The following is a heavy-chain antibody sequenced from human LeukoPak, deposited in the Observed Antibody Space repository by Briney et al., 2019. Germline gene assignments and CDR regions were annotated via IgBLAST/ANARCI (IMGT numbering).Heavy chain of an antibody. Sequence: PSETLSLTCAVYGGSFSGYYWSWIRQPPGKGLEWIGEINHSGSTNYNPSLESRVTISVDTSRNQFSLKLSSVTAADTAVYYCARSGVAARPRYWFDPWGQGTLVTVSS. J-gene: IGHJ5*02. CDR1: GGSFSGYY. V-gene: IGHV4-34*01. CDR3: ARSGVAARPRYWFDP. CDR2: INHSGST. D-gene: IGHD6-6*01.